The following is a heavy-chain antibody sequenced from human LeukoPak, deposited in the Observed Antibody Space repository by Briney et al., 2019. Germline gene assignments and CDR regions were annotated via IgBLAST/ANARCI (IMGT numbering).Heavy chain of an antibody. Sequence: GASVKVSCKASGYTFTSYYMHWVRQAPGQGLEWMGIINPSGGSTSYAQKFQGRVTITADKSTSTAYMELSSLRSEDTAVYYCAAPPRAYCGGDCPLDYWGQGTLVTVSS. CDR2: INPSGGST. CDR1: GYTFTSYY. D-gene: IGHD2-21*02. J-gene: IGHJ4*02. CDR3: AAPPRAYCGGDCPLDY. V-gene: IGHV1-46*01.